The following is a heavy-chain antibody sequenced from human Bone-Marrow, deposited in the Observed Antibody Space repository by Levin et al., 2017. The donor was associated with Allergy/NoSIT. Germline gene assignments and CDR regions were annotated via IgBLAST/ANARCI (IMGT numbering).Heavy chain of an antibody. D-gene: IGHD2-8*01. V-gene: IGHV3-21*06. CDR3: ARDFHNDGLDYYFMDV. CDR1: GFSFNIYN. Sequence: KTGGSLRLSCAASGFSFNIYNMNWVRHTPGKGLEWVASIGSDGEDYLYYADSVKGRLSISRDNAKNSLYLQMSSLRAEDTAVYYCARDFHNDGLDYYFMDVWGKGTTVTVS. CDR2: IGSDGEDYL. J-gene: IGHJ6*03.